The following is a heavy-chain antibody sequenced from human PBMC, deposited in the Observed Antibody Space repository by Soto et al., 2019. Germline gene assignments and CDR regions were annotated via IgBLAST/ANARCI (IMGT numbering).Heavy chain of an antibody. CDR2: MNPNSGNT. D-gene: IGHD6-13*01. CDR3: ARERSAAGTGLFDP. V-gene: IGHV1-8*01. CDR1: GYTFTSYD. Sequence: QVQLVQSGAEVKKPGASVKVSCKASGYTFTSYDINWVRQATGQGLEWMGWMNPNSGNTGYAQKFQGRVTMTRNTSISTAYMELSSRRSEDTAVYYCARERSAAGTGLFDPWGQGTLVTVSS. J-gene: IGHJ5*02.